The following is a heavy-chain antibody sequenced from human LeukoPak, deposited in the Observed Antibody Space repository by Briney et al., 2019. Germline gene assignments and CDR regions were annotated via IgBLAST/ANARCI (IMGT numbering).Heavy chain of an antibody. D-gene: IGHD3-22*01. CDR3: ARELDSSGTIDY. CDR2: ISWDGGST. CDR1: GFTFDDYT. V-gene: IGHV3-43*01. Sequence: PGGSLRLSCAASGFTFDDYTMHWVRQAPGKGLEWVSLISWDGGSTYYADSVKGRFTISRDNSKNSLYLQMNSLRTEDTALYYCARELDSSGTIDYWGQGTLVTVSS. J-gene: IGHJ4*02.